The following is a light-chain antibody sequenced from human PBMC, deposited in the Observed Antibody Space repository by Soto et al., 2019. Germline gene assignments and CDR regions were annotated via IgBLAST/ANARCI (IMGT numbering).Light chain of an antibody. CDR2: DNY. J-gene: IGLJ3*02. CDR3: GTWDGSMSGGGV. Sequence: QSVLTQPPSVSAAPGQQVTISCSGSNANIGSNSVAWYQQVPGSAPKLLIYDNYHRPSGIPDRFSGSKSGTSATLAITGLQPGDEADYYCGTWDGSMSGGGVFGGGTKVTVL. V-gene: IGLV1-51*01. CDR1: NANIGSNS.